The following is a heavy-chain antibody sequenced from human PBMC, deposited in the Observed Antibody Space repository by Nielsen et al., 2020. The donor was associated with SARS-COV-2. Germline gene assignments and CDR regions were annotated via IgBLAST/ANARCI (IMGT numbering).Heavy chain of an antibody. CDR1: GFTFSSYW. J-gene: IGHJ4*02. D-gene: IGHD3-16*01. V-gene: IGHV3-74*01. CDR2: INSDGSST. CDR3: ARGSMARGSFDY. Sequence: GGSLRLSCAASGFTFSSYWMHWVRQAPGKGLVWVSRINSDGSSTSYADSVKGRFTISRDNAKNTLYLQMNSLRAKDTAVYYCARGSMARGSFDYWGQGTLVTVSS.